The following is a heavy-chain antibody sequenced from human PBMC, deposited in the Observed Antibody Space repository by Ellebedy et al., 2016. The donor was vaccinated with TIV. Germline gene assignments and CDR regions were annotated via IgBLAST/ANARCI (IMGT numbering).Heavy chain of an antibody. J-gene: IGHJ2*01. V-gene: IGHV4-4*07. CDR1: GASISSHY. CDR3: ARVAITAAVGGGFFDL. D-gene: IGHD6-13*01. CDR2: IYVGGTT. Sequence: MPSETLSLTCTVSGASISSHYWNWIRQPAGKGLEWIGRIYVGGTTNDNPSLRSRVTMSVDTSKNQFSLTLMSSVSAADTAVYYCARVAITAAVGGGFFDLWGRGTLVTVSS.